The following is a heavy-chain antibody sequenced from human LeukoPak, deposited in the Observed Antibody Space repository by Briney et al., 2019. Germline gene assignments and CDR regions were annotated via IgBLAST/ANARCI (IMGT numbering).Heavy chain of an antibody. J-gene: IGHJ1*01. CDR2: ITTSSTYT. V-gene: IGHV3-21*04. CDR1: GFSFSSYN. Sequence: GGSLRLSCAASGFSFSSYNMNWVRQAPGKGLEWVSSITTSSTYTFYADSVKGRFTISRDNSKNTLYLQMNSLRAEDTAVYYCAKVGYTYGYRTPPEYFQHWGQGTLVTVSS. CDR3: AKVGYTYGYRTPPEYFQH. D-gene: IGHD5-18*01.